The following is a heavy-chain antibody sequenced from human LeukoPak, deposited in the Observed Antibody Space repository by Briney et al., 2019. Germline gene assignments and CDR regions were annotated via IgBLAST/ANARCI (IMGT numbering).Heavy chain of an antibody. D-gene: IGHD3-22*01. J-gene: IGHJ4*02. V-gene: IGHV1-2*02. CDR1: GYAFTGYY. Sequence: ASVKVSCKTSGYAFTGYYVHWVRQAPGQGLEWMGWINPNTGGTNYAQNFQGRVTMTSDTSISTAYMELSSLRSDDTAMYYCARAPMIVVVFPPRLDFWGQGTLVTVSS. CDR2: INPNTGGT. CDR3: ARAPMIVVVFPPRLDF.